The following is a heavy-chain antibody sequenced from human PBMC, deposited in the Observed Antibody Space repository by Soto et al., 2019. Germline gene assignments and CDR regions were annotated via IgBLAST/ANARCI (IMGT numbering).Heavy chain of an antibody. CDR1: GFTFSSYG. CDR2: ILNDGSNK. D-gene: IGHD3-22*01. V-gene: IGHV3-30*18. CDR3: AKEWVYDSSGWSFDY. J-gene: IGHJ4*02. Sequence: PGGSLRLSCAASGFTFSSYGMHWVRQAPGKGLEWVAVILNDGSNKYYADSVKGRFTISRDNSKNTLYLQMNSLRAEDTVLFYCAKEWVYDSSGWSFDYWGQGTLVTVSS.